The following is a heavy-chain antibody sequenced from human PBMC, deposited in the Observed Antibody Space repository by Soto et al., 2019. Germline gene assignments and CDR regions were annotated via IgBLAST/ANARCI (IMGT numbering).Heavy chain of an antibody. CDR1: GYTFTSYG. CDR3: ASGEVVVVTASQGYYYYYGMDV. CDR2: ISAYNGNT. D-gene: IGHD2-21*02. V-gene: IGHV1-18*04. Sequence: ASVKVSCKASGYTFTSYGISWVRQAPGQGLEWMGWISAYNGNTNYAQKLQGRVTMTTDTSTSTAYMELRSLRSDDTAVYYCASGEVVVVTASQGYYYYYGMDVWG. J-gene: IGHJ6*02.